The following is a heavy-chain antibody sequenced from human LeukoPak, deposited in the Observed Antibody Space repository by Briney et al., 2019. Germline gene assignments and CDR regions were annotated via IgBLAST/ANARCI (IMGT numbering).Heavy chain of an antibody. V-gene: IGHV1-2*02. J-gene: IGHJ5*02. CDR1: GYIFTAYY. Sequence: GASVKVSCKTSGYIFTAYYIHWVRQAPGQGLEWMGWINPSSGGTKYAQNFQGRVTMTRDTSISTAYMELSSLRSDDTAVYFCARDADNGCEFHDYFDPWGQGTLVTVSS. CDR3: ARDADNGCEFHDYFDP. CDR2: INPSSGGT. D-gene: IGHD5-12*01.